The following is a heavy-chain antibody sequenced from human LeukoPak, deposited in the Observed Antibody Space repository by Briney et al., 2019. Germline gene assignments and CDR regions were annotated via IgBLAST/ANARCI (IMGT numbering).Heavy chain of an antibody. CDR2: IYYSGST. V-gene: IGHV4-31*03. J-gene: IGHJ3*02. CDR3: ARDLRYSSGRDAFDI. CDR1: GGSISSGGYY. Sequence: SQALSLTCTVSGGSISSGGYYWSWIRQHPGKCLEWIGYIYYSGSTYYNPSLKSRVTISVDTSKNQFSLKLSSVTAADTAVYYCARDLRYSSGRDAFDIWGQGTMVTVSS. D-gene: IGHD6-19*01.